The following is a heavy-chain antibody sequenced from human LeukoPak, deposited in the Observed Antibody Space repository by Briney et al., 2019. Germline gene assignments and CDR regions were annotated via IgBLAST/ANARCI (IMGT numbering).Heavy chain of an antibody. Sequence: GGSLRLSCAASGFTFSSYWMNWVRQAPGKGLEWVANVKQDGSEKYYVDSVKGRFTISRDNAKNSLFLQMNSLRAEDTAVYYCARNHYYYDSSGQFDCWGQGTLVTVSS. D-gene: IGHD3-22*01. V-gene: IGHV3-7*01. CDR3: ARNHYYYDSSGQFDC. J-gene: IGHJ4*02. CDR2: VKQDGSEK. CDR1: GFTFSSYW.